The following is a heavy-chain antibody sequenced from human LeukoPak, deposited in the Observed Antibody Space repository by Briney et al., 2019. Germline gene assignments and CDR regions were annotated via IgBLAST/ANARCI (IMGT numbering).Heavy chain of an antibody. D-gene: IGHD3-16*01. J-gene: IGHJ5*02. CDR3: ARHDSSGGIDWFDP. CDR2: IYYSRST. Sequence: SETLSLTCTVSGGSISGHYWSWIRQPPGKGLGWIGYIYYSRSTNYNPSLKSRVTISVDTSKNQFSLKVSSVTAADTAVYYCARHDSSGGIDWFDPWGQGTLVTVSS. V-gene: IGHV4-59*11. CDR1: GGSISGHY.